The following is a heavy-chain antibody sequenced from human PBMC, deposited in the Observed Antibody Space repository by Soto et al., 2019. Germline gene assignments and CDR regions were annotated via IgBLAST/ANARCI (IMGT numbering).Heavy chain of an antibody. Sequence: SETLSLTCTVSGGSISSYYWSWIRQPPGKGLEWIGYIYYSGSTNYNPSLKSRVTISVDTSKNQFSLKLSSVTAADTAVYYCARVRSLRERLFDYWGQGTLVTVSS. CDR2: IYYSGST. J-gene: IGHJ4*02. CDR1: GGSISSYY. V-gene: IGHV4-59*12. D-gene: IGHD1-1*01. CDR3: ARVRSLRERLFDY.